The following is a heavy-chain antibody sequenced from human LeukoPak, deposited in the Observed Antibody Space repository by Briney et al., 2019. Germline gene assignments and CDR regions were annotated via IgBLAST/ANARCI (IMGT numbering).Heavy chain of an antibody. V-gene: IGHV3-7*01. J-gene: IGHJ4*02. CDR1: GFTFSRYW. Sequence: PGGSLRLSCAASGFTFSRYWMSWVRQAPGKGLEWVANIKQDGSEKYYVDSVKGRFTISRDNAKNSLYLQMNSLRAEDTAVYYCARPPPAPHDSSFWGQGTLVTVSS. CDR3: ARPPPAPHDSSF. D-gene: IGHD3-22*01. CDR2: IKQDGSEK.